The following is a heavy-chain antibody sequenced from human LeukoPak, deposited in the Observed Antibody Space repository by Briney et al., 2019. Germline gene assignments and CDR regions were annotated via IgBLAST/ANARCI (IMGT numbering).Heavy chain of an antibody. D-gene: IGHD6-19*01. Sequence: SQTLSLTCTVSGGSMSSYYWSWIRQPPGKGLEWIGYIYYSGSTNYNPSLKSRVTISVDTSKNQFSLKLSSVTAADTAVYYCARRRGSGWYGMGFGNWGQGTLVTVSS. V-gene: IGHV4-59*12. CDR2: IYYSGST. CDR1: GGSMSSYY. CDR3: ARRRGSGWYGMGFGN. J-gene: IGHJ4*02.